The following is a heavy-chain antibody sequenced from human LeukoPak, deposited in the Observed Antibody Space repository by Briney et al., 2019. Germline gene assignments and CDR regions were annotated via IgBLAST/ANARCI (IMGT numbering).Heavy chain of an antibody. Sequence: PSQTLSLTCTVSGGSISSGSYYWSWIRQPAGKGLEWIGRIYTSGSTNCNPSLKSRVTISVDTSKNQFSLKLSSVTAADTAVYYCAREHSYCSSTSCYGGFDYWGQGTLVTVSS. CDR2: IYTSGST. CDR3: AREHSYCSSTSCYGGFDY. J-gene: IGHJ4*02. V-gene: IGHV4-61*02. CDR1: GGSISSGSYY. D-gene: IGHD2-2*01.